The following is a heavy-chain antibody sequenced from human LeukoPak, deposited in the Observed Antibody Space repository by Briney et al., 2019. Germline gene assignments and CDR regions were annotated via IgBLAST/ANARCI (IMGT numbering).Heavy chain of an antibody. CDR3: ARDGDYYDSSGYYWYYYYGMDV. Sequence: GGSLRLSCAASGFTFSSYWMSWVRQAPGKGLEWVANIKQDGSEKYYVDSVKGRSTISRDNAKNSLYLQMNSLRAEDTAVYYCARDGDYYDSSGYYWYYYYGMDVWGQGTTVTVSS. V-gene: IGHV3-7*01. CDR1: GFTFSSYW. CDR2: IKQDGSEK. J-gene: IGHJ6*02. D-gene: IGHD3-22*01.